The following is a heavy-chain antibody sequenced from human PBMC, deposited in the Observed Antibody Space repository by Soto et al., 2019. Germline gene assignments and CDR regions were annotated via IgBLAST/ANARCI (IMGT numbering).Heavy chain of an antibody. Sequence: GGSLRLSCAASGFTVSSNYMSWVRQAPGKGLEWVSGIYSGGSTYYADSGKGRVTISRDNSKNTRYLQMNSLGAEDNALEYGARGYKGGDYYYDMDVWGKGTTVTVSS. CDR2: IYSGGST. J-gene: IGHJ6*03. D-gene: IGHD1-20*01. V-gene: IGHV3-53*01. CDR3: ARGYKGGDYYYDMDV. CDR1: GFTVSSNY.